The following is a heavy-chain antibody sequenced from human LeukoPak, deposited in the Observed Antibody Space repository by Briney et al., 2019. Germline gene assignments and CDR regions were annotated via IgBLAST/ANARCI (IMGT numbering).Heavy chain of an antibody. CDR1: GYTFTSYD. CDR2: MNPNSGNT. Sequence: ASVKVSCKASGYTFTSYDINWVRQATGQGLEWMGWMNPNSGNTGYAQKFQGRVTMTRNTSISTAYMELSSLRSEDTAVYYCASGRYYDILTGYLYYFDYWGQGTLVTVSS. J-gene: IGHJ4*02. V-gene: IGHV1-8*01. D-gene: IGHD3-9*01. CDR3: ASGRYYDILTGYLYYFDY.